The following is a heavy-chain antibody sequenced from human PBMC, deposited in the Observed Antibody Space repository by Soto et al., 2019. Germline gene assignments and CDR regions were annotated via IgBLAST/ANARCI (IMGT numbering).Heavy chain of an antibody. CDR2: FYSDGNT. CDR1: GFTVSSSY. CDR3: ARYVGFSWYFDL. J-gene: IGHJ2*01. Sequence: EVQLVEAGGGLVQPGGSLRLSCAASGFTVSSSYMGWVRQAPGKGLEWVSSFYSDGNTYYAESVRGRFTIYTDNSKDTLYLQLNMLRIDDTSMYYCARYVGFSWYFDLWGRGTLVTVSS. D-gene: IGHD1-26*01. V-gene: IGHV3-66*01.